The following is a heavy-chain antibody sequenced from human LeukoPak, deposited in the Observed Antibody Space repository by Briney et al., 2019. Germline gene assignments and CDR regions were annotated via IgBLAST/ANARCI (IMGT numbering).Heavy chain of an antibody. D-gene: IGHD5-24*01. CDR1: GGTFSSYA. Sequence: ASVKVSCKASGGTFSSYAISWVRQAPGQRLEWMGWINAGNGNTKYSQKFQGRVTITRDTSASTAYMELSSLRSEDTAVYYCARDVGYNDYWGQGTLVTVSS. CDR2: INAGNGNT. CDR3: ARDVGYNDY. J-gene: IGHJ4*02. V-gene: IGHV1-3*01.